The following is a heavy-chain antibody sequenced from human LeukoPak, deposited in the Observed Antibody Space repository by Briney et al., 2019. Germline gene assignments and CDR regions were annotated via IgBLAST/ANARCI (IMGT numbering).Heavy chain of an antibody. J-gene: IGHJ5*02. CDR3: VRVWDSSGWSRFDP. V-gene: IGHV3-11*01. Sequence: PGGSLRLSCEASGFTFSDYYMSWIRQAPRKGLEWVSSISSSGSVIYYADSVKGRFTISRDNAKNSLYVEMNNLRADDTAVYYCVRVWDSSGWSRFDPWGQGTRVTVSS. CDR1: GFTFSDYY. D-gene: IGHD6-19*01. CDR2: ISSSGSVI.